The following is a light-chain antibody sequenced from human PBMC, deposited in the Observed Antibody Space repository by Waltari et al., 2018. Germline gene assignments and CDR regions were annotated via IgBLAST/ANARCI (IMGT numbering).Light chain of an antibody. Sequence: EIVLTQSPGTLSLSPGESATLSCRASQSVSRSYLAWYQQKPGQAPRLLIYGASSRSTGIPDRFSGRGSGTDFTLTISRLEPEDVAVYYCEQYGSSPSTFGQGTKVEIK. CDR1: QSVSRSY. J-gene: IGKJ1*01. CDR3: EQYGSSPST. V-gene: IGKV3-20*01. CDR2: GAS.